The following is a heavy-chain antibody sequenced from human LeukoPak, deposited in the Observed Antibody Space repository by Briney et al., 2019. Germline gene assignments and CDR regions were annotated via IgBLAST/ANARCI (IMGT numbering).Heavy chain of an antibody. CDR2: IYYSGST. V-gene: IGHV4-59*01. J-gene: IGHJ6*02. CDR1: GGSISGYY. CDR3: ARERGHLDYSSGWSPGGLNYYGMDV. D-gene: IGHD6-19*01. Sequence: KPSETLSLTCTVSGGSISGYYWSWLRQSPGKGLEWIGYIYYSGSTRYNPSLVSRVTISVDTSKNQFSLNLSSVTAADTALYYCARERGHLDYSSGWSPGGLNYYGMDVWGQGTTVTVSS.